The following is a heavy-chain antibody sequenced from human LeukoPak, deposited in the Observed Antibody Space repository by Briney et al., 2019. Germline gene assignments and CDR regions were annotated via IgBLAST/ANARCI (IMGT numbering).Heavy chain of an antibody. CDR2: ISYDGSNK. J-gene: IGHJ6*02. CDR1: GFTFSSYA. D-gene: IGHD5-18*01. V-gene: IGHV3-30*04. Sequence: GGSLRLSYAASGFTFSSYAMHWVRQAPGKGLEWVAVISYDGSNKYYADSVKGRFTISRDNSKNTLYLQMNSLRAEDTAVYYCARDLAWDTAMFYYYYGMDVWGQGTTVTVSS. CDR3: ARDLAWDTAMFYYYYGMDV.